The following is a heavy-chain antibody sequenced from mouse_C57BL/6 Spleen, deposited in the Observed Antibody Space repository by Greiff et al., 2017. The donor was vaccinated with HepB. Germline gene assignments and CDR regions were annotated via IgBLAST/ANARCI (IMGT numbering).Heavy chain of an antibody. CDR3: ARRGYYDHYWYFDV. CDR2: IYPGDGDT. D-gene: IGHD2-4*01. V-gene: IGHV1-80*01. CDR1: GYAFSSYW. J-gene: IGHJ1*03. Sequence: VQLQQSGAELVKPGASVKISCKASGYAFSSYWMNWVKQRPGKGLEWIGQIYPGDGDTNYNGKFKGKATLTADKSSSTAYMQLSSLTSEDSAVYFCARRGYYDHYWYFDVWGTGTTVTVSS.